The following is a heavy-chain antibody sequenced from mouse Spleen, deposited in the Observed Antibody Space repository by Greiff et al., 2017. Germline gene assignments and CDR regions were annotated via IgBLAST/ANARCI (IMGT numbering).Heavy chain of an antibody. CDR2: IDPETGGT. D-gene: IGHD2-4*01. Sequence: VKVVESGAELVRPGASVTLSCKASGYTFTDYEMHWVKQTPVHGLEWIGAIDPETGGTAYNQKFKGKAILTADKSSSTAYMELRSLTSEDSAVYYCTRGDDYDGAWFAYWGQGTLVTVSA. J-gene: IGHJ3*01. CDR3: TRGDDYDGAWFAY. V-gene: IGHV1-15*01. CDR1: GYTFTDYE.